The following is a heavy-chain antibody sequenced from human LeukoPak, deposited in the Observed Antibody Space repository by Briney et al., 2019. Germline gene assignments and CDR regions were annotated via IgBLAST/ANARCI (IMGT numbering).Heavy chain of an antibody. V-gene: IGHV4-59*08. CDR2: ISYNGNS. J-gene: IGHJ4*02. Sequence: SETLSLTCTVSGGSITGYYWSWIRQPPRKGLEWIGYISYNGNSKYNPSLKSRITMSVDTSRNQFSLKLSSVTAADTAVYFCARHLYPGYGSTNYDGAFFDYWGQGTPVTVSS. D-gene: IGHD4-23*01. CDR3: ARHLYPGYGSTNYDGAFFDY. CDR1: GGSITGYY.